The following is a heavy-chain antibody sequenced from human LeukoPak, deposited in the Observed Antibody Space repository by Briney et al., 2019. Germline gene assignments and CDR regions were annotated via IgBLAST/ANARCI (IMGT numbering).Heavy chain of an antibody. J-gene: IGHJ6*03. CDR2: ISSSSSTI. CDR3: AAGYCSSTSCHQPPYYMDV. Sequence: GGSLRLSCAASGFTFSSYSMNWVRQAPGKGLEWVSYISSSSSTIYYADSVKGRFTISRDNAKNSLYLQMNSLRAEDTAVYYLAAGYCSSTSCHQPPYYMDVWGKGAT. V-gene: IGHV3-48*04. D-gene: IGHD2-2*01. CDR1: GFTFSSYS.